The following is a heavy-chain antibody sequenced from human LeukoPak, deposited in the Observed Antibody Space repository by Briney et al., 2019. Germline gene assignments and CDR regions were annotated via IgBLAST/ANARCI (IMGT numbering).Heavy chain of an antibody. CDR3: ASERDECSPSCYGDAFDI. CDR2: IIPIFGIA. Sequence: SVKVSCKASGGTFSSYAISWVRQAPGQGLEWMGSIIPIFGIANYAQKFQGRVTITADKSTSTAYMELSSLRSEDTAVYYCASERDECSPSCYGDAFDIWGEGTMVTVSS. V-gene: IGHV1-69*04. CDR1: GGTFSSYA. J-gene: IGHJ3*02. D-gene: IGHD2-2*01.